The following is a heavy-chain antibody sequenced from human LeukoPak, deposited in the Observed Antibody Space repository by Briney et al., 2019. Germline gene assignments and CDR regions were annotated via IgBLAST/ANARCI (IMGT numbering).Heavy chain of an antibody. V-gene: IGHV4-39*07. CDR2: INHSGST. CDR1: GGSISSSGYY. CDR3: ARGFGDDYGDYGAFYGMDV. Sequence: PSETLSLTCTVSGGSISSSGYYWSWIRQPPGKGLEWIGEINHSGSTNYSPSLKSRVTISVDTSKNQFSLKLSSVTAADTAVYYCARGFGDDYGDYGAFYGMDVWGQGTTVTASS. D-gene: IGHD4-17*01. J-gene: IGHJ6*02.